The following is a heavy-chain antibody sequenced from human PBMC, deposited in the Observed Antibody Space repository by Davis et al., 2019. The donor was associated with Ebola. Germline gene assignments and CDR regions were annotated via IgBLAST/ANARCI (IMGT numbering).Heavy chain of an antibody. Sequence: ASVKVSCKASGYTFTSYGISWVRQAPGQGLEWMGWISAYNGNTNYAQKLQGRVTMTTDTSTSTAYMELSSLRSEDTAVYYCAKVTPYNWNYVLDYWGQGTLVTVSS. CDR2: ISAYNGNT. J-gene: IGHJ4*02. V-gene: IGHV1-18*01. CDR3: AKVTPYNWNYVLDY. CDR1: GYTFTSYG. D-gene: IGHD1-7*01.